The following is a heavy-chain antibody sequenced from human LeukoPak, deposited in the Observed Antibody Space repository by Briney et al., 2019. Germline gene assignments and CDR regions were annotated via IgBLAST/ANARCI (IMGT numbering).Heavy chain of an antibody. Sequence: ASVKVSCKTSGYTFTSYDLNWVRQATGQGLEWMGWVNPNSGNTGYAQKFQGRVTITADKSTSTAYMELSSLRSEDTAVYYCARSGSGYYYYMDVWGKGTTVTVSS. V-gene: IGHV1-8*01. J-gene: IGHJ6*03. D-gene: IGHD6-19*01. CDR3: ARSGSGYYYYMDV. CDR2: VNPNSGNT. CDR1: GYTFTSYD.